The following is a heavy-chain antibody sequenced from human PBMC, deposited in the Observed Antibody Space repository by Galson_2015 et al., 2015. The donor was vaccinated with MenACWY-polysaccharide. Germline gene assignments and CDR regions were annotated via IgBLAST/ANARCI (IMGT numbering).Heavy chain of an antibody. D-gene: IGHD2-8*02. Sequence: IFYTGSTKYNPSLKSRLTISLDTSENQFSLRVTSVTAADTAVYYCARGVNQRSLLGYWGQGILVTVSS. CDR3: ARGVNQRSLLGY. V-gene: IGHV4-59*09. J-gene: IGHJ4*02. CDR2: IFYTGST.